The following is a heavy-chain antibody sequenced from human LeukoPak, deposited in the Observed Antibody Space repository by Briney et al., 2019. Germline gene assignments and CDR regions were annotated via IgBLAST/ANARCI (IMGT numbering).Heavy chain of an antibody. Sequence: SETLSLTCTVSGGSISSGGYYWSWIRQPPGKGLEWIGEINHSGSTNYNPSLKSRVTISVDTSKNQFSLKLSSVTAADTAVYYCAREPPFRCSSTSCYPSGDYAFDIWGQGTMVTVSS. CDR2: INHSGST. CDR3: AREPPFRCSSTSCYPSGDYAFDI. D-gene: IGHD2-2*01. V-gene: IGHV4-39*07. J-gene: IGHJ3*02. CDR1: GGSISSGGYY.